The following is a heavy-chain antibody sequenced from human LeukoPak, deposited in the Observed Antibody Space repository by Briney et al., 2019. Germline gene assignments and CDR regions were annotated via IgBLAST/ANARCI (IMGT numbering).Heavy chain of an antibody. CDR3: ARDFGDWRTDY. Sequence: SETLSLTCTVSGGSISSRTNYWAWIRQPPGKGLEWIGSINYSGKITYNPSLKSRVTASLDTSKNQFSLTLSSVTAVDTAVYYCARDFGDWRTDYWGQGTLVTVSS. J-gene: IGHJ4*02. D-gene: IGHD2-21*02. CDR2: INYSGKI. V-gene: IGHV4-39*07. CDR1: GGSISSRTNY.